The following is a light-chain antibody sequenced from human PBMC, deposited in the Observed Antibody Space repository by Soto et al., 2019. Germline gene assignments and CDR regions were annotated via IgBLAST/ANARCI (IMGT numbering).Light chain of an antibody. CDR2: EVT. CDR3: SSHTSVNIRV. Sequence: QSVLTQPASVSGSPGQSIAISCTGTSSDVGSYDYVSWYQQHPDKAPKLMIYEVTQRPSGVSNRFSGYKSGNTASLTIYGLQHEDDDDYYCSSHTSVNIRVFGTGTKVTVL. CDR1: SSDVGSYDY. V-gene: IGLV2-14*01. J-gene: IGLJ1*01.